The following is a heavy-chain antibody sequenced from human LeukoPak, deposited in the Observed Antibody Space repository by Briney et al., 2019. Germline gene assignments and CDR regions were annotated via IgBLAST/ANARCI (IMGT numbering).Heavy chain of an antibody. D-gene: IGHD4-17*01. Sequence: SGPTLVNPTETLTLTCTVSGFSLSNARMGVSWIRQPPGKALEWLAHIFSNDEKSYSISLKSRLTISKDTSKSQVVLTMTNMDPVDTATYYCARIYYGDYGSYWFDPWGQGTLVTVSS. J-gene: IGHJ5*02. V-gene: IGHV2-26*01. CDR1: GFSLSNARMG. CDR2: IFSNDEK. CDR3: ARIYYGDYGSYWFDP.